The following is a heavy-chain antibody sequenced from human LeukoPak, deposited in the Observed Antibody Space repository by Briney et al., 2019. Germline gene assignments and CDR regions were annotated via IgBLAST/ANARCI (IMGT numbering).Heavy chain of an antibody. Sequence: GASVKVSCKASGYTFTSYGISWVRQAPGQGLEWMGWISAYNGNTNYAQKLQGRVTMTTDTSTSTAYMELRSLRSEDTAVYYCARSGSYNWNDLMAFLYYYYMDVWGKGTTVTISS. J-gene: IGHJ6*03. CDR3: ARSGSYNWNDLMAFLYYYYMDV. D-gene: IGHD1-1*01. CDR2: ISAYNGNT. CDR1: GYTFTSYG. V-gene: IGHV1-18*01.